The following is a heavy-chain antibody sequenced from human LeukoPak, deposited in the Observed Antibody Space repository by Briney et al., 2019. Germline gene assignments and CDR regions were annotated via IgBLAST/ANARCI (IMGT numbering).Heavy chain of an antibody. CDR2: IYSGGST. Sequence: PGGSLRLSCAASGFTVSSNYMSWVRQAPGKGLEWVSVIYSGGSTYYADSVKGRFAISRDNSKNTLYLQMNSLRAEDTAVYYCAKGYDFWSGYYHYWGQGTLVTVSS. CDR3: AKGYDFWSGYYHY. V-gene: IGHV3-66*02. D-gene: IGHD3-3*01. J-gene: IGHJ4*02. CDR1: GFTVSSNY.